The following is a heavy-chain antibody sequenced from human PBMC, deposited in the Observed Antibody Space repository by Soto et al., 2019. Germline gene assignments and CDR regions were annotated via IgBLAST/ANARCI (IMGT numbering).Heavy chain of an antibody. CDR2: IYVADSDT. D-gene: IGHD1-1*01. Sequence: GESLKISCEGSGYTFSNFWIGWVRQRPGKGLESMGIIYVADSDTRYSPSFQGHVTISVDKSISTAYLQWSSLKASDTAIYYCERNETPSFQFDYWGQGTLVTVSS. CDR1: GYTFSNFW. CDR3: ERNETPSFQFDY. V-gene: IGHV5-51*01. J-gene: IGHJ4*02.